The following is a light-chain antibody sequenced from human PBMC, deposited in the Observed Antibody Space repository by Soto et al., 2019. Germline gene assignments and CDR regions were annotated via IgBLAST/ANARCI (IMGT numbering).Light chain of an antibody. CDR1: GSNIGSNT. Sequence: QSVLTQPPSASGTPGQRVTISCSGSGSNIGSNTVNWYQQLPGTAPKLLVYSINQRPSVVPERFSGSKSGTSASLAIRGLKCEDEADYFCAAWDASLNAVVFGGGTKVTVL. CDR3: AAWDASLNAVV. CDR2: SIN. J-gene: IGLJ2*01. V-gene: IGLV1-44*01.